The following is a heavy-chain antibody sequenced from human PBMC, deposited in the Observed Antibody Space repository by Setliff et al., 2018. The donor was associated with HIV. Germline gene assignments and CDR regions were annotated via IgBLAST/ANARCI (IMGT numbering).Heavy chain of an antibody. D-gene: IGHD3-9*01. J-gene: IGHJ3*02. V-gene: IGHV3-20*04. CDR2: LNWIGGST. Sequence: GGSLRLSCAASGFTFDDHGMSWVRQVPGKGLEWVSGLNWIGGSTAYADSVKGRFTISRDNAKNSLYLQMNSLRAEDTALYYCARGRLLRYFDLDAFDIWGQGTMVTVSS. CDR3: ARGRLLRYFDLDAFDI. CDR1: GFTFDDHG.